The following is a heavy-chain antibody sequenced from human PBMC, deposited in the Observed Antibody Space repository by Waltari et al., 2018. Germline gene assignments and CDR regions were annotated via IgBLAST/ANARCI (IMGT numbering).Heavy chain of an antibody. Sequence: QVQLVQSGAEVKKPGASVKVSCKASGYTFTSYGISWVRQAPGQGLEWMGWISAYNGNTNYAQKCQGRVIMTADTSTSTAYMELRSLRSDDTAVYYCSRGSVGLYYDFVYYFDYWGQGTLVTVSS. CDR1: GYTFTSYG. V-gene: IGHV1-18*01. CDR2: ISAYNGNT. CDR3: SRGSVGLYYDFVYYFDY. D-gene: IGHD3-3*01. J-gene: IGHJ4*02.